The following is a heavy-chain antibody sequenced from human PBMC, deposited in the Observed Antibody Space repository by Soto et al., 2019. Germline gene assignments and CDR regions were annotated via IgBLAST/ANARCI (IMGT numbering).Heavy chain of an antibody. CDR1: GFTFSSYW. CDR2: INDDASGT. J-gene: IGHJ4*02. D-gene: IGHD3-3*01. Sequence: GGSLRLSCAASGFTFSSYWMHWVRQAPGKGLLWVSRINDDASGTSYADSVKGRFTISRDNAKSTLYLHMNSLRAEDTAVYYCARGWVERLPRQPPSDYWGQGPLATVYS. CDR3: ARGWVERLPRQPPSDY. V-gene: IGHV3-74*01.